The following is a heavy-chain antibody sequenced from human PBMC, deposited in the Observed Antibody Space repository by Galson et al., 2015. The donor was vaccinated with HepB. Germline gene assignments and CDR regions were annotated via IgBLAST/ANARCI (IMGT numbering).Heavy chain of an antibody. CDR2: ISGSGAGT. CDR3: AKGCSTTSCYTWGYYYYYMDV. CDR1: GFNFSSYT. J-gene: IGHJ6*03. V-gene: IGHV3-23*01. D-gene: IGHD2-2*02. Sequence: SLRLSCAASGFNFSSYTMNWVRQAPGKGLEWVSAISGSGAGTYYADSVKGRFTISRANSKNTLYLEMNSLNAEDTAVYYCAKGCSTTSCYTWGYYYYYMDVWGKGTAVTVSS.